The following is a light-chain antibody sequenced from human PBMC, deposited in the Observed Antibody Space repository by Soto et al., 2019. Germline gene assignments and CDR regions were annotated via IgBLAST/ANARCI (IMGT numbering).Light chain of an antibody. V-gene: IGLV2-11*01. CDR1: SSDVGGYNY. Sequence: QSVLTQPRSVSGSPGQSVTISCTGTSSDVGGYNYVSWYQQHPGKAPKLTIYDVSERPSGVPDRFSGSKSGNTASLTISGLQAEDEADYYCCSYAGSVVFGGGTKVTVL. J-gene: IGLJ2*01. CDR2: DVS. CDR3: CSYAGSVV.